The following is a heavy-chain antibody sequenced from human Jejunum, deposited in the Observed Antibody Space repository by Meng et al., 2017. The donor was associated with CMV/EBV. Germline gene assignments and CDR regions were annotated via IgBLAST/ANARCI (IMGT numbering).Heavy chain of an antibody. J-gene: IGHJ6*02. Sequence: TYYWGWIGQPPGRGLEWIASIYYGGSTYYSPSLKSRVTISVDTSKNQFSLSLSSVTAADTAVYYCARDRVHFSDDYYYYGMDVWGLGTTVTVSS. D-gene: IGHD1-1*01. CDR1: TYY. V-gene: IGHV4-39*07. CDR2: IYYGGST. CDR3: ARDRVHFSDDYYYYGMDV.